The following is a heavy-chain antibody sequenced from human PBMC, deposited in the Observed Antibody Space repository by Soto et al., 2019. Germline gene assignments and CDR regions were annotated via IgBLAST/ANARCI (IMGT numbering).Heavy chain of an antibody. CDR3: ARGLSSPSAAGV. CDR2: VHDTGTT. Sequence: QLQLQESGPGLVKPSETLSLTCAVSGGSVSSGGNYWGWIRQSPGKGLEWIGSVHDTGTTHYNPSLPSRVTISVDTSKIQFSLHVNSVTAADTAVYYCARGLSSPSAAGVWGQGTLVTVSS. J-gene: IGHJ4*02. CDR1: GGSVSSGGNY. D-gene: IGHD6-6*01. V-gene: IGHV4-39*01.